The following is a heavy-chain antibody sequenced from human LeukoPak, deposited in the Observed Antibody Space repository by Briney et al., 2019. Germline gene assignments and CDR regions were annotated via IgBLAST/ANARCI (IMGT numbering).Heavy chain of an antibody. CDR2: IESKTDGGTT. CDR1: GFTFSNAW. J-gene: IGHJ4*02. D-gene: IGHD6-13*01. V-gene: IGHV3-15*04. CDR3: ATKDIAAADAFDY. Sequence: GGSLRLPCAASGFTFSNAWMSWVRQAPGKGLEWVGRIESKTDGGTTDYAAPVKGRFTISRDDSKNTLYLQMNSLKTEDTAVYYCATKDIAAADAFDYWGQGTLVTVSS.